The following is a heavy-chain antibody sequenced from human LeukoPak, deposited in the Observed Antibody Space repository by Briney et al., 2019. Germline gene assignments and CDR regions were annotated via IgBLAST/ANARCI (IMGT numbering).Heavy chain of an antibody. V-gene: IGHV3-23*01. J-gene: IGHJ4*02. Sequence: GGSLRLSCAASGFTFSSYAMSWVRQAPGKGLEWVSAISGSGGSTYYADSVKGRFTISRDNSKNTLYLQMSSLRAEDTAVYYCAKVYSYGYRYFDYWGQGTLVTVSS. CDR1: GFTFSSYA. D-gene: IGHD5-18*01. CDR2: ISGSGGST. CDR3: AKVYSYGYRYFDY.